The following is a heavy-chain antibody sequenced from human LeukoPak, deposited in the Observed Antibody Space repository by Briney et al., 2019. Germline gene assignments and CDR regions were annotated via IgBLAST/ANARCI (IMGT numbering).Heavy chain of an antibody. CDR2: IYYSGST. CDR3: ARLGPLRIQLWLGKKYNWFDP. Sequence: PSETLSLTCTVSGGSISSSSYYWGWIRQPPGTGLEWIGSIYYSGSTYYNPSLKSRVTISVDTSKNQFSLKLSSVTAADTAVYYCARLGPLRIQLWLGKKYNWFDPWGQGTLVTVSS. J-gene: IGHJ5*02. V-gene: IGHV4-39*01. D-gene: IGHD5-18*01. CDR1: GGSISSSSYY.